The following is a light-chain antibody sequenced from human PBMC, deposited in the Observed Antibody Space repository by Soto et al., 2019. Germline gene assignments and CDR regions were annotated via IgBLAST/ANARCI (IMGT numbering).Light chain of an antibody. J-gene: IGKJ5*01. CDR2: GSF. Sequence: EIVMTQSPVTLSASPGESATLSCRASQSVDNNVAWYQQKPGQAPGLLIVGSFARATGIPARFSGSGSGSEFTLTISGLQSEDFAVYYCQQRNSWPITFGQGTRLEIK. V-gene: IGKV3-15*01. CDR1: QSVDNN. CDR3: QQRNSWPIT.